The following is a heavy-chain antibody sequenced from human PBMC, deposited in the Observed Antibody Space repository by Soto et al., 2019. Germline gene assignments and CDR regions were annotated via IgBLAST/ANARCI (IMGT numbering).Heavy chain of an antibody. CDR3: AKGYDSSGYNFFDY. D-gene: IGHD3-22*01. Sequence: VGSLRLSCAASGFTFSSYAMSWVRQAPGKGLEWVSAISGSGGSTYYADSVKGRFTISRDNSKNTLYLQMNSLRAEDTAVYYCAKGYDSSGYNFFDYWGQGTLVTVS. CDR1: GFTFSSYA. CDR2: ISGSGGST. V-gene: IGHV3-23*01. J-gene: IGHJ4*02.